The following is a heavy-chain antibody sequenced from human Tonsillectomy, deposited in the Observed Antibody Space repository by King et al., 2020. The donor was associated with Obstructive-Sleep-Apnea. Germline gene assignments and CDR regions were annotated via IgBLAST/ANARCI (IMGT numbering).Heavy chain of an antibody. CDR2: ISAYNGNT. Sequence: QLVQSGAEVKKPGASVKVSCKASGYTFTSYGISWVRQAPGQGLEWRGWISAYNGNTNYAQKLQGRVTLTTYTSTSTAYMELGSLRSVDTAVYYCARDVYCSGGSCYWGADYWGQGTLVTVSS. CDR3: ARDVYCSGGSCYWGADY. CDR1: GYTFTSYG. J-gene: IGHJ4*02. D-gene: IGHD2-15*01. V-gene: IGHV1-18*01.